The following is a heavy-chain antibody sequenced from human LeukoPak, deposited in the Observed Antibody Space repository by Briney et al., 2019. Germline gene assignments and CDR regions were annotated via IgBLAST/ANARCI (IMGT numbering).Heavy chain of an antibody. CDR1: GFIFSNYA. CDR2: ISGSGGST. J-gene: IGHJ4*02. V-gene: IGHV3-23*01. Sequence: PGGSLRLSCGVSGFIFSNYAMSWVRQAPGKGLEWVSAISGSGGSTYYADSVKGRFTISRDNSKNTLYLQMNSLRAEDTAVYYCAKDRSSPRIMITFGGAQAFVYDYWGQGTLVTVSS. D-gene: IGHD3-16*01. CDR3: AKDRSSPRIMITFGGAQAFVYDY.